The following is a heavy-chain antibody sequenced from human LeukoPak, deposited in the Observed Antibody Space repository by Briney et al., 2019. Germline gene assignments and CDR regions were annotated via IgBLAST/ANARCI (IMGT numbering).Heavy chain of an antibody. J-gene: IGHJ5*02. CDR2: IDPSDSYT. D-gene: IGHD5-24*01. CDR1: GYSFTSHW. V-gene: IGHV5-10-1*01. CDR3: ARQRGANWFDP. Sequence: GASLRISCKGSGYSFTSHWITWGRQMPGKGREGMGTIDPSDSYTNNNTSFRGHVTISEEKSIRNAYLQWSSLKASDTAMYYCARQRGANWFDPWGQGTLVTVSS.